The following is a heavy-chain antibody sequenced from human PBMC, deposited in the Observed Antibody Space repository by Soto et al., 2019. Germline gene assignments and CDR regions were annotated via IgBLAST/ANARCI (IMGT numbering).Heavy chain of an antibody. CDR1: GFTFSSYA. CDR3: AKFRAARPGDY. D-gene: IGHD6-6*01. CDR2: ISGSGGST. Sequence: EVQLLESGGGLVQPGVSLRLSCAASGFTFSSYAMSWVRQAPGKGLEWVSAISGSGGSTYYAASVKGRFTIARDNSKNTLYLQMNSLRAEDTAVYYCAKFRAARPGDYWGQGTLVTVSS. J-gene: IGHJ4*02. V-gene: IGHV3-23*01.